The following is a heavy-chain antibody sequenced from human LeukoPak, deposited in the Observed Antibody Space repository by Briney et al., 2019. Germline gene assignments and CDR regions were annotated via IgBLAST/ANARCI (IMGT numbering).Heavy chain of an antibody. Sequence: GGSLRLSCAASGFTFSNYAMSWVRQAPGKGLEWVSAISSSAASTFYADSVKGRFTISRDNSNNTLYLQMNSLRAEDTAVYYCAKAPRRTFDYWGQGTLVTVSS. V-gene: IGHV3-23*01. J-gene: IGHJ4*02. CDR3: AKAPRRTFDY. CDR2: ISSSAAST. CDR1: GFTFSNYA.